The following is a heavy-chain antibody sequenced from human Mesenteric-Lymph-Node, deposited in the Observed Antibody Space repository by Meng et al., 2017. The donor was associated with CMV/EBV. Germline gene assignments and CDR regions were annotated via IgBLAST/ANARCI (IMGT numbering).Heavy chain of an antibody. D-gene: IGHD1-1*01. CDR3: ARGPVHPFDY. CDR1: GFTFSSYG. CDR2: IYSGGST. Sequence: GESLKISCAASGFTFSSYGMQWVRQAPGKGLEWVSVIYSGGSTYYADSVKGRFTISRDNSKNTLYLQMNSLRAEDTAVYYCARGPVHPFDYWGQGTLVTVSS. V-gene: IGHV3-NL1*01. J-gene: IGHJ4*02.